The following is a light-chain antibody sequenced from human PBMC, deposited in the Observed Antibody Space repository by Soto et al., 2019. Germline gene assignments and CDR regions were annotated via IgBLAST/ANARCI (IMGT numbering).Light chain of an antibody. Sequence: SYELTQPPSVSVAPGKTARITCGGNNIGSKSVHWYQQKPGQAPVLVIYYDSDRPSGIPERFSGSNSGNTATLTISRVEAGDAADYYCQVWDSSSDLVVFGGGTKLTVL. CDR1: NIGSKS. CDR3: QVWDSSSDLVV. V-gene: IGLV3-21*04. J-gene: IGLJ2*01. CDR2: YDS.